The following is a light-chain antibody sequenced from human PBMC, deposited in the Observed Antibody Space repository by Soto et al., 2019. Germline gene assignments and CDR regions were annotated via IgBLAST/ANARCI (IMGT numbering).Light chain of an antibody. CDR3: QQYGSSPPFT. V-gene: IGKV3-20*01. CDR1: RSFASSY. CDR2: AAS. J-gene: IGKJ3*01. Sequence: EIVLTQSPVTLSLSPGERATLSCRASRSFASSYLGWYQQKPGQAPRLLIYAASTRATGIPDRFSGSGSATDFTLTISRLEPEDSAVYYCQQYGSSPPFTFGPGTKVDIK.